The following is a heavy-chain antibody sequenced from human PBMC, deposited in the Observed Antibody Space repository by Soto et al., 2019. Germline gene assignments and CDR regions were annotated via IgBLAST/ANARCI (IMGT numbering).Heavy chain of an antibody. V-gene: IGHV3-74*01. CDR2: INTDGGIT. D-gene: IGHD2-2*01. J-gene: IGHJ3*02. Sequence: EVQLVVSGGDLVQPGGSLRLSCAASGFTFSSHWMHWVRRVPGKGLVWVSHINTDGGITGYADSVKGRFTISRDNAKNTLYLQMNGLRVEDTSVYYCTREAGYCSRTSCYRRAFDSWGQGTMVTVSS. CDR1: GFTFSSHW. CDR3: TREAGYCSRTSCYRRAFDS.